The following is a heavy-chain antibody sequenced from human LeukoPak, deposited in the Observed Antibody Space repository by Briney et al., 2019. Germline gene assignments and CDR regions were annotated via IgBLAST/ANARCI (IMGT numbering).Heavy chain of an antibody. CDR1: GYTFTGYY. V-gene: IGHV1-2*02. Sequence: ASVKVSCKASGYTFTGYYMHWVRQAPGQGLEWMGWINPNGGGTNYAQKFQGRVTMTRDTSISTAYMELSRLRSDDTAVYYCARARPASIAARIWFDPWGQGTLVTVSS. CDR3: ARARPASIAARIWFDP. CDR2: INPNGGGT. J-gene: IGHJ5*02. D-gene: IGHD6-6*01.